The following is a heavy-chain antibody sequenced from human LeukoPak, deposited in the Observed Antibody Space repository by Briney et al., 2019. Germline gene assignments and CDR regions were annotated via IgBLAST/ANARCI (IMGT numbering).Heavy chain of an antibody. J-gene: IGHJ4*02. Sequence: GESLKISCTGSGDSFTGYGIAWVRQMPGKGLEWMGIIYPSDSDTRYSPSFQGQVTISADKSISTAYLQWTSLRASDTAMYYCARLRGYNYGVDYWGQGTLVTVSS. D-gene: IGHD5-18*01. CDR2: IYPSDSDT. CDR1: GDSFTGYG. CDR3: ARLRGYNYGVDY. V-gene: IGHV5-51*01.